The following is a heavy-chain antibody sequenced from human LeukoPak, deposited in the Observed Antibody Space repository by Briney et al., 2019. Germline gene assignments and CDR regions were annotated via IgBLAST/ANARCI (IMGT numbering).Heavy chain of an antibody. Sequence: PSETLSLTCTVSGGSISSSSYYWGWIRQPPGKGLEWIGSIYYSVSTYYNPSLKSRVTISVDTSKNQFSLKLSSVTAADTAVYYCARDKEGGVSIWGQGTMVTVSS. V-gene: IGHV4-39*02. CDR3: ARDKEGGVSI. CDR2: IYYSVST. J-gene: IGHJ3*02. D-gene: IGHD1-26*01. CDR1: GGSISSSSYY.